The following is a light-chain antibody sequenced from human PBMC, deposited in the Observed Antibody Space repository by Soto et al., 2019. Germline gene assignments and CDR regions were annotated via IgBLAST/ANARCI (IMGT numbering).Light chain of an antibody. CDR1: SSNIGNNY. J-gene: IGLJ2*01. CDR3: GTWDSSLSAGVV. V-gene: IGLV1-51*02. Sequence: QSVLTQPPSVSAAPGQKVTISCSGSSSNIGNNYVSWYQQLPGTATKLLIYENNKRPSGIPDRFSGSKSGTSATLGITGLQTGDEADYYCGTWDSSLSAGVVFGGGTQLTVL. CDR2: ENN.